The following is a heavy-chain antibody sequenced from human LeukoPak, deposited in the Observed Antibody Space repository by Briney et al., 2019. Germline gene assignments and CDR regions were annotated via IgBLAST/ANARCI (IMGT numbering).Heavy chain of an antibody. CDR1: GFTVSSNY. V-gene: IGHV3-53*01. J-gene: IGHJ3*02. CDR3: TRWDWGAADAFHI. D-gene: IGHD7-27*01. CDR2: IYRGGNT. Sequence: GGSLRLSCAASGFTVSSNYINWVRQAPGQGLEWVSVIYRGGNTYYADSVKGRFTISRDNAKSTVYLQMNSLSAEDSAVYYCTRWDWGAADAFHIWGQGTMVTVSS.